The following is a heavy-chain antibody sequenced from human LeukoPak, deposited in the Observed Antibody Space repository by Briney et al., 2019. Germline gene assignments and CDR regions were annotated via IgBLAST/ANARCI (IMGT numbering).Heavy chain of an antibody. CDR1: GYTFTSYG. V-gene: IGHV1-18*01. CDR3: AILYGDYVDPNYYYGMDV. D-gene: IGHD4-17*01. CDR2: ISAYNGNT. Sequence: ASVKVSCKASGYTFTSYGISWVRQAPGQGLEWMGWISAYNGNTNYAQKFQGRVTITADESTSTAYMELSSLRPGDTAVYYCAILYGDYVDPNYYYGMDVWGQGTTVTVSS. J-gene: IGHJ6*02.